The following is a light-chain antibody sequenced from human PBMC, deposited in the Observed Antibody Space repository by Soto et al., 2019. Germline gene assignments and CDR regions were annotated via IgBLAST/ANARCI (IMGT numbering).Light chain of an antibody. CDR1: QSVSSN. CDR3: QQYNNWPRT. Sequence: IVMTQSPATLSVSPGERATLSCRASQSVSSNLAWYQQKPGQAPRLLIYGASTRATGIPARFSGSGSGTEFTLTISSLQSEDFAVYYCQQYNNWPRTFGQWTKVDIK. V-gene: IGKV3-15*01. CDR2: GAS. J-gene: IGKJ1*01.